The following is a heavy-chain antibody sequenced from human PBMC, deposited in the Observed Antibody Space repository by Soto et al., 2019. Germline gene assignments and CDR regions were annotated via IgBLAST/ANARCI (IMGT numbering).Heavy chain of an antibody. CDR2: ISYDGSNK. Sequence: PGGSLRLSCAASGFTFSSYAMSWVRQAPGKGLEWVAVISYDGSNKYYADSVKGRSTISRDNSKNTLYLQMNSLRAEDTAVYYCAKDPVPIQLWCYFDYWGQGTLVTVSS. CDR3: AKDPVPIQLWCYFDY. D-gene: IGHD5-18*01. J-gene: IGHJ4*02. V-gene: IGHV3-30*18. CDR1: GFTFSSYA.